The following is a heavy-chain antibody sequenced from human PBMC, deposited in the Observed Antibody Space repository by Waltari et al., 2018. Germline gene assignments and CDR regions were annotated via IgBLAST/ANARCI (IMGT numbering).Heavy chain of an antibody. J-gene: IGHJ6*02. CDR3: AKDIGNYVDYYYYGMDV. Sequence: QVQLVESGGGVVQPGRSLRLSCAASGFTFSSYGMHWVRQAQGKGLEWVAVIWYDGSNKYYADSVKGRFTISRDNSKNTLYLQMNSLRAEDTAMYYCAKDIGNYVDYYYYGMDVWGQGTTVTVSS. CDR1: GFTFSSYG. CDR2: IWYDGSNK. V-gene: IGHV3-30*18. D-gene: IGHD4-4*01.